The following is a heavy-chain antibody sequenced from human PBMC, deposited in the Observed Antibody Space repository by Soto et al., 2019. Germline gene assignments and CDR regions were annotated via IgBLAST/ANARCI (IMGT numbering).Heavy chain of an antibody. D-gene: IGHD1-1*01. V-gene: IGHV5-51*01. Sequence: GESLKISCKGSGYSFASYWIGWVRQMPGKGLEWMGIIYPVDSDARYSPSFEGRVTFSVDKSVNTAYLQWTSLEPSDTAIYYCARLSITTSGCFDHWGQGTLVTVYS. CDR2: IYPVDSDA. CDR3: ARLSITTSGCFDH. CDR1: GYSFASYW. J-gene: IGHJ4*02.